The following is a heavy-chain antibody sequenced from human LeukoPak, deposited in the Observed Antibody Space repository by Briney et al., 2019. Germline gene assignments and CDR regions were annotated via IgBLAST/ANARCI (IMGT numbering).Heavy chain of an antibody. V-gene: IGHV3-23*01. J-gene: IGHJ5*02. Sequence: GGSLRLSCAASGFTFSSYAMSWVRQAPGKGLEWVSAISGSGGSTYYADSVKGRFTISRDNSKNTLYLQMNSLRAEDTAVYYCAKDLGISSTSCYRVVPGCWFDPWGQGTLVTVSS. CDR1: GFTFSSYA. CDR2: ISGSGGST. CDR3: AKDLGISSTSCYRVVPGCWFDP. D-gene: IGHD2-2*01.